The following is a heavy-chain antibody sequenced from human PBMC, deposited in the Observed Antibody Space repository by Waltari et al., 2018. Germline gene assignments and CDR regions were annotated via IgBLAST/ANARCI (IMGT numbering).Heavy chain of an antibody. V-gene: IGHV1-69*08. J-gene: IGHJ6*03. Sequence: QVQLVQSGAEVKKPGSSVKVSCKASGGTFSSYAISWVRQAPGQGLEWMGRIIPIFGTANYAQKFQGRVTITADKSTRTAYMELRSLRSEDTAVYYCARRAVAGQDYYYYMDVWGKGTTVTVSS. CDR1: GGTFSSYA. CDR2: IIPIFGTA. CDR3: ARRAVAGQDYYYYMDV. D-gene: IGHD6-19*01.